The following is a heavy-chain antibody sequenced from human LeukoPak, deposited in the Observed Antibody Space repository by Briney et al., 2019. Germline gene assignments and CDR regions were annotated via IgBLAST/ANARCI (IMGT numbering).Heavy chain of an antibody. Sequence: GGSLRLSCAASGFTFSSYSMNWVRQAPGKGLEWVSYISSSSSTIYYADPVKGRFTISRDNAKNSLYLQMNSLRAEDTAVYYCARDRRYSGSYFGNFDYWGQGTLVTVSS. CDR3: ARDRRYSGSYFGNFDY. CDR2: ISSSSSTI. D-gene: IGHD1-26*01. CDR1: GFTFSSYS. V-gene: IGHV3-48*01. J-gene: IGHJ4*02.